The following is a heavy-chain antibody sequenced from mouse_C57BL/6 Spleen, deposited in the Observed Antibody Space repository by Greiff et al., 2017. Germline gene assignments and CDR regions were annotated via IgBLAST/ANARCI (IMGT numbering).Heavy chain of an antibody. D-gene: IGHD1-1*02. J-gene: IGHJ4*01. V-gene: IGHV3-1*01. CDR1: GYSITSGYD. Sequence: EVKLMESGPGMVKPSQSLSLTCTVTGYSITSGYDWHWTRHFPGNKLEWMGYISYSGSTNYNPSLKSRTSITHDTSKNHFFLKLNSVTTEDTATYYCARDRWGYAMDYWGQGTSVTVSS. CDR3: ARDRWGYAMDY. CDR2: ISYSGST.